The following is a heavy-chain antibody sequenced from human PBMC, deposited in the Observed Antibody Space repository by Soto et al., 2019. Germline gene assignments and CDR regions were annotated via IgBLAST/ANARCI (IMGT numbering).Heavy chain of an antibody. CDR2: INPNSGGT. V-gene: IGHV1-2*04. CDR3: ARDETTPYTSGSYYYYGMDV. CDR1: GYTFTDYY. Sequence: QVQLVQSGAEVKKPGASVRVCCKASGYTFTDYYMHWVRQAPGQGLEWMGWINPNSGGTNYAQKFQGWVTMTRDTSISTAYMELNRLRSDDTAVYYCARDETTPYTSGSYYYYGMDVWGQGTTVTVSS. J-gene: IGHJ6*02. D-gene: IGHD3-10*01.